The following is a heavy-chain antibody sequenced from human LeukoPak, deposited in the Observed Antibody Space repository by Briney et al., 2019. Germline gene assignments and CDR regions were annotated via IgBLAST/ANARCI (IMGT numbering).Heavy chain of an antibody. CDR1: GFTFSSYS. CDR2: ISSSSSYI. D-gene: IGHD4-17*01. CDR3: ARVWATVTTLVDY. J-gene: IGHJ4*02. V-gene: IGHV3-21*01. Sequence: GGFLRLSCAASGFTFSSYSMNWVRQAPGKGLEWVSSISSSSSYIYYADSVKGRFTISRDNAKNSLYLQMNSLRAEDTAVYYCARVWATVTTLVDYWGQGTLVTVSS.